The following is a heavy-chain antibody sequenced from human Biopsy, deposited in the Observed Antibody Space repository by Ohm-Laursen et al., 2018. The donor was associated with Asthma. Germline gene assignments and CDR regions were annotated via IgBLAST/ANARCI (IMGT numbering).Heavy chain of an antibody. CDR1: GFTFGAFW. D-gene: IGHD1-26*01. Sequence: SLRLSCTASGFTFGAFWMSWGRQTPGKGLEWVATITGDGSQKFYVDSVTGRFTISRDNSKNSLHLQMNSLRAEDSAIYYCAKYSVFYYRGGNDYWGQGIVVTVSS. CDR3: AKYSVFYYRGGNDY. V-gene: IGHV3-7*03. CDR2: ITGDGSQK. J-gene: IGHJ4*02.